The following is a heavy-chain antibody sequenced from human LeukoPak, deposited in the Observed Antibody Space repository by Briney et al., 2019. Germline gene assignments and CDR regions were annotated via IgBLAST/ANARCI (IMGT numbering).Heavy chain of an antibody. V-gene: IGHV4-4*07. CDR2: IYTSGST. D-gene: IGHD6-19*01. CDR1: GYSISSGYY. Sequence: SETLSLTCTVSGYSISSGYYWGWIRQPAGKGLEWIGRIYTSGSTNYNPSLKSRVTMSVDTSKNQFSLKLSSVTAADTAVYYCARGDSSGWRFDYWGQGTLVTVSS. J-gene: IGHJ4*02. CDR3: ARGDSSGWRFDY.